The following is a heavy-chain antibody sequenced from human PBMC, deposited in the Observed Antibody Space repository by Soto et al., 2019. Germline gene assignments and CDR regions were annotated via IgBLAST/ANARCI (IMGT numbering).Heavy chain of an antibody. Sequence: GGSLRLSCAASEFTFDKYYMTWVRQAPGKGPEWVANIKPDGSEQYYVDSVKGRFTISRDNANNSLYLQMNSLRAEDTAVYFCARGNWNYSYAFDVWGQGTTVTVSS. J-gene: IGHJ6*02. CDR3: ARGNWNYSYAFDV. D-gene: IGHD1-20*01. CDR1: EFTFDKYY. CDR2: IKPDGSEQ. V-gene: IGHV3-7*01.